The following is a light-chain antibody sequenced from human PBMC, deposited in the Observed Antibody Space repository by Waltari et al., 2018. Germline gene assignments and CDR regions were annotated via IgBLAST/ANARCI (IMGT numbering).Light chain of an antibody. CDR2: ASS. V-gene: IGKV1-39*01. Sequence: DIQMTQSPSSLSATVGHRAPITCRASQNINNYLNWYQQKPGKAPKLLIYASSNLQGGVPSRFSGDGSGTDFTLTISTLQPEDFATYYCQQSSSSPSTFGPGTKVDVK. CDR3: QQSSSSPST. J-gene: IGKJ3*01. CDR1: QNINNY.